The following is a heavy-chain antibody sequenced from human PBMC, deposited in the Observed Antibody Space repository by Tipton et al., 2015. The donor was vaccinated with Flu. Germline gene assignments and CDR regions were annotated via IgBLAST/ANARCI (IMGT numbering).Heavy chain of an antibody. CDR1: GFTFSSYE. D-gene: IGHD3-10*01. Sequence: SLRLSCAASGFTFSSYEMNWFRQAPGKGLEWVSYISSSDSPIYYADSVKGRFTISRDNAKNSLYLQMNSLRAEDTAVYYCARDQSGYYGSGSYSSDYWGQGTLVTVSS. J-gene: IGHJ4*02. CDR3: ARDQSGYYGSGSYSSDY. CDR2: ISSSDSPI. V-gene: IGHV3-48*03.